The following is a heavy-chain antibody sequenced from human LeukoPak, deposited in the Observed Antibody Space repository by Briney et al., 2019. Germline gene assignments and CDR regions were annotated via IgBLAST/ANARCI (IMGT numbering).Heavy chain of an antibody. J-gene: IGHJ6*03. V-gene: IGHV4-4*07. CDR3: ARGIYGSDQSYYYYYYMDV. D-gene: IGHD3-10*01. CDR2: IHSSGST. Sequence: PSETLSLTCTVSGGSITSYFWSWIRQPAGKGLEWIGRIHSSGSTNYNPSLKSRVTMSVDTSKNQFSLKLSSVTAADTAVYYCARGIYGSDQSYYYYYYMDVWGKGTTVTISS. CDR1: GGSITSYF.